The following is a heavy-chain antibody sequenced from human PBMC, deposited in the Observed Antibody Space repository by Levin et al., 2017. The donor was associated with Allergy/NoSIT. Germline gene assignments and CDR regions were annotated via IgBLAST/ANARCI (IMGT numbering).Heavy chain of an antibody. Sequence: GSLRLSCAVYGGSFSGYYWSWIRQPPGKGLEWIGEINHSGSTNYNPSLKSRVTISVDTSKNQFSLKLSSVTAADTAVYYCARGGLSITIFGVVLISYYFDYWGQGTLVTVSS. J-gene: IGHJ4*02. D-gene: IGHD3-3*01. CDR3: ARGGLSITIFGVVLISYYFDY. CDR2: INHSGST. CDR1: GGSFSGYY. V-gene: IGHV4-34*01.